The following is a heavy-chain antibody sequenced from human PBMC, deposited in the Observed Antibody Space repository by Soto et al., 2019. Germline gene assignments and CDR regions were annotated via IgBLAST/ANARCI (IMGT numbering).Heavy chain of an antibody. D-gene: IGHD5-18*01. CDR3: ARLPYSYVSLYFFDF. J-gene: IGHJ4*02. CDR2: ISDRGGST. V-gene: IGHV3-23*01. CDR1: EFTFSNYA. Sequence: GSLRLSCAASEFTFSNYAVSWVRQSPGRGLEWVASISDRGGSTKYADSVNGRFTISRDNSRNTLFLQMDTLRAEDTAVYYCARLPYSYVSLYFFDFWGQGTLVTVTS.